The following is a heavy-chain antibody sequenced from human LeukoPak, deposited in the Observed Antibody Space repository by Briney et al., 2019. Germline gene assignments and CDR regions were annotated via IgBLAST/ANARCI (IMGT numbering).Heavy chain of an antibody. J-gene: IGHJ1*01. Sequence: PGGSLRLSCAASGFTFSTYGMHWVRQAPGKGLEWVSFIRYDATDKYYADSVKGRFTISRDNSGNTLYLQMNSLRTEDTAVYYCAKDGGDYGSGSNPKRFHHWGQGTLVTVSS. CDR1: GFTFSTYG. D-gene: IGHD3-10*01. CDR2: IRYDATDK. CDR3: AKDGGDYGSGSNPKRFHH. V-gene: IGHV3-30*02.